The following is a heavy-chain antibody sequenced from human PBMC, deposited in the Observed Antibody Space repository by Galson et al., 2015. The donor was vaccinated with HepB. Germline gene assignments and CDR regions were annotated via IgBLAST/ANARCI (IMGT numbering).Heavy chain of an antibody. CDR3: ARDRVPLNGDYPTGGLDY. D-gene: IGHD4-17*01. V-gene: IGHV7-4-1*02. CDR1: GYTFTSYA. Sequence: SVKVSCKASGYTFTSYAMNWVRQAPGQGLEWMGWINTNTGNPTYAQGFTGRFVFSLDTSVSTAYLQISSLKAEDTAVYYCARDRVPLNGDYPTGGLDYWGQGTLVTVSS. CDR2: INTNTGNP. J-gene: IGHJ4*02.